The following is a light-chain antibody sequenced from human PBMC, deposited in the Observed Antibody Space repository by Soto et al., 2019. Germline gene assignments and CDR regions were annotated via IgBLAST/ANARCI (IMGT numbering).Light chain of an antibody. J-gene: IGKJ3*01. V-gene: IGKV2-28*01. CDR2: LGS. CDR1: QSLLHSNGYNY. CDR3: MQALQTPL. Sequence: DIVMTQSPLSLPVTPGEPAYISCRSSQSLLHSNGYNYFDWYLQKPGQSPQLLIYLGSNRASGVPDRFSGSGSGTDFTLKISRVEAEDVGVYYCMQALQTPLFGPGTKVDIK.